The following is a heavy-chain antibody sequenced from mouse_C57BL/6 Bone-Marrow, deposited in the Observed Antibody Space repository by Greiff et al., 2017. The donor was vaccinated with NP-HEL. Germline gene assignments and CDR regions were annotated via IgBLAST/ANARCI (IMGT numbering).Heavy chain of an antibody. D-gene: IGHD2-2*01. CDR2: ISDGGSYT. V-gene: IGHV5-4*01. CDR1: GFTFSSYA. J-gene: IGHJ4*01. CDR3: ARDGTMVRAMDY. Sequence: EVQGVESGGGLVKPGGSLKLSCAASGFTFSSYAMSWVRQTPEKRLEWVATISDGGSYTYYPDNVKGRFTISRDNAKNNLYLQMSHLKSEDTAMYYCARDGTMVRAMDYWGQGTSVTVSS.